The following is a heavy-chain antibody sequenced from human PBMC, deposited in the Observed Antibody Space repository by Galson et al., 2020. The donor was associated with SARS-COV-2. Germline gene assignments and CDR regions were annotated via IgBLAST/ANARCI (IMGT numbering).Heavy chain of an antibody. Sequence: ASETLSLTCTVSGASIRSRNYYWSWIRQHPGKGLEWIGYIYYSVKTSYNPSLKSRVTISVDTSKNQFSLNLSSVTVADTAVYYCARGVTTPWNKWFDPWGQGTLVTVSS. J-gene: IGHJ5*02. V-gene: IGHV4-31*03. D-gene: IGHD4-4*01. CDR2: IYYSVKT. CDR1: GASIRSRNYY. CDR3: ARGVTTPWNKWFDP.